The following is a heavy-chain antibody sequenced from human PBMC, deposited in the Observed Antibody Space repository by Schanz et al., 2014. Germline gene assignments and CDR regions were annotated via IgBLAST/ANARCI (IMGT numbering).Heavy chain of an antibody. J-gene: IGHJ6*02. D-gene: IGHD3-10*01. V-gene: IGHV1-69*02. CDR2: IIPVLAIA. Sequence: QVQLVQSEAEVKKPGSSVKVSCTASGGTFSSYTISWIRQAPGQGLEWMGRIIPVLAIADYAQKLQGRVALTTDTSTSTAYMELRNLRSDDTAVYYCARAKRFGDMDVWGQGTTVTVSS. CDR3: ARAKRFGDMDV. CDR1: GGTFSSYT.